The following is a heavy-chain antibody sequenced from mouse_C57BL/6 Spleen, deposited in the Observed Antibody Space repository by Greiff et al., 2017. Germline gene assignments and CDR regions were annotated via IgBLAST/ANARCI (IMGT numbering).Heavy chain of an antibody. D-gene: IGHD1-1*01. CDR1: GYTFTSYW. CDR2: INPSNGGT. Sequence: VQLQQPGTELVKPGASVKLSCKASGYTFTSYWMHWVKQRPGQGLEWIGNINPSNGGTNYNEKFKSKATLTVDKSSSTAYMQLSSLTSEDSAVXYCARRGTVVARYFDVWGTGTTVTVSS. CDR3: ARRGTVVARYFDV. V-gene: IGHV1-53*01. J-gene: IGHJ1*03.